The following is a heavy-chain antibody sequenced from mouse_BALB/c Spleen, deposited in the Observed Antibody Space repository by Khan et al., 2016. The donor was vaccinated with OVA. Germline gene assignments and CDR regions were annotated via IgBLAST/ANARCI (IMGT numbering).Heavy chain of an antibody. CDR3: AREEALYYFDY. D-gene: IGHD3-2*02. J-gene: IGHJ2*01. V-gene: IGHV1-76*01. Sequence: QVQLKESGAELVRPGASVKLSCKTSGYIFTSYWIHWVKQSSGQGLEWIARIYPETDNTYYNEKLKDKATLTADKSSSTAYMQLSSLKSEDSAVYFCAREEALYYFDYWGQGTTLTVSS. CDR1: GYIFTSYW. CDR2: IYPETDNT.